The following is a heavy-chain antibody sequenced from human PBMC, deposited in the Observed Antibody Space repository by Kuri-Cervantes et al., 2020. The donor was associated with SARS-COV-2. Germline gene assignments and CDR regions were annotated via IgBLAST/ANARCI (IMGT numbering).Heavy chain of an antibody. Sequence: GESLKISCAVSGFPFSDYAMSWVRQAPGKGLEWVSGIGGSGGNTYYADSVKGRFTISRDNSKNTLYLQMTSLNAGDTAIYYCAKAGGIEIPAATNWFDPWGQGTLVTVSS. D-gene: IGHD2-2*01. J-gene: IGHJ5*02. CDR1: GFPFSDYA. CDR3: AKAGGIEIPAATNWFDP. CDR2: IGGSGGNT. V-gene: IGHV3-23*01.